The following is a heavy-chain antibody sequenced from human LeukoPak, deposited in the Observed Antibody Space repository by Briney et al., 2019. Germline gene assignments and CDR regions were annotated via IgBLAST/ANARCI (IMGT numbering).Heavy chain of an antibody. CDR3: ARVRENACDY. Sequence: GASVKLSCKTSGYMVSDYYMHWVRQAPGQGLEWMGWLSGDTGDTDSPQKFTGRVTMTRDTATNTAYMQLSRRTYVDTAIYFCARVRENACDYWGQGTLVTVS. CDR2: LSGDTGDT. CDR1: GYMVSDYY. J-gene: IGHJ4*02. V-gene: IGHV1-2*02.